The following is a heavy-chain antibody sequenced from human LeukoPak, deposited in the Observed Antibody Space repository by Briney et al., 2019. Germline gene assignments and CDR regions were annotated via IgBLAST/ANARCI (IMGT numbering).Heavy chain of an antibody. D-gene: IGHD3-22*01. CDR1: GFTFSSYA. CDR2: ISGSGGST. Sequence: GGSLRLSCAASGFTFSSYAMSWVRQAPRKGLEWVSAISGSGGSTYYADSVKGRFTISRDNSKNTLYLQMNSLRAEDTAVYYCAKDLNWYYYDSSGYPENYFDYWGQGTLVTVSS. CDR3: AKDLNWYYYDSSGYPENYFDY. V-gene: IGHV3-23*01. J-gene: IGHJ4*02.